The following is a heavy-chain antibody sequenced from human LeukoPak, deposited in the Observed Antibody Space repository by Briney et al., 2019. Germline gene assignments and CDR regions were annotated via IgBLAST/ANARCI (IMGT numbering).Heavy chain of an antibody. V-gene: IGHV3-7*01. CDR3: ARSFSTTPRYYYYYMDV. D-gene: IGHD1-1*01. J-gene: IGHJ6*03. CDR1: GFTFSSYW. CDR2: IKQDGSEK. Sequence: PGGSLRLSCAASGFTFSSYWMSWVRQAPGKGLEWVANIKQDGSEKYYVDSVKGRFTISRDNAKNSLYLQMNSLRAEDTAVYYCARSFSTTPRYYYYYMDVWGKGTTVTVSS.